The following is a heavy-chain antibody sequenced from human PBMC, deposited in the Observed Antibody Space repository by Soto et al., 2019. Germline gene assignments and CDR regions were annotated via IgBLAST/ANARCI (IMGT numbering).Heavy chain of an antibody. J-gene: IGHJ3*02. CDR2: IYRDGHT. V-gene: IGHV3-66*01. Sequence: EVQLVESGGGLVQPGGSLRVSCAASGLTVSNNYMTWVRQAPGKGLEWVSIIYRDGHTYYADAVKGRFTISRDNSKNTLYLQMNSLTAEDTAVYYCARVGWDLRGRADDIWGKGTLVTVSA. D-gene: IGHD1-26*01. CDR3: ARVGWDLRGRADDI. CDR1: GLTVSNNY.